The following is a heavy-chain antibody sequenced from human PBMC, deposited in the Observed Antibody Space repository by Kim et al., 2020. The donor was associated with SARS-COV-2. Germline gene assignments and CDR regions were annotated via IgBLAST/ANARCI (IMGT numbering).Heavy chain of an antibody. J-gene: IGHJ4*02. D-gene: IGHD6-13*01. CDR2: IWYGGSNK. V-gene: IGHV3-33*01. CDR1: GFTLSTYG. Sequence: GGSLRLSCAASGFTLSTYGMNWVRQAPGKGLEWVAVIWYGGSNKYYADSVKGRFTISRDISKNTLYLQMNSLRAEDTAVYYCSPEREGSSWYSFDYWGQGTLVTVSS. CDR3: SPEREGSSWYSFDY.